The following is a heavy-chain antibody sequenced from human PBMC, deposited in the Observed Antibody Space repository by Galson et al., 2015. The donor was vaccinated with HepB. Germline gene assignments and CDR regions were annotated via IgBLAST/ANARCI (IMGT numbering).Heavy chain of an antibody. J-gene: IGHJ4*02. CDR2: ISASTIYT. CDR3: ARVADADYGDHTHFDS. Sequence: SLRLSCAASGFTFSDYYMSWIRQAPGKGLEWLSYISASTIYTNYAASVKGRFTVSRDNAKNSLNLRMNSLRAEDTAVYYCARVADADYGDHTHFDSWGQGTLVTVSS. CDR1: GFTFSDYY. D-gene: IGHD4-17*01. V-gene: IGHV3-11*06.